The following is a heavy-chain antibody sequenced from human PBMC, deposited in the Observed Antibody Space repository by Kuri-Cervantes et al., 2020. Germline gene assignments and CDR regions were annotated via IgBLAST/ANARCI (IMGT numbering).Heavy chain of an antibody. J-gene: IGHJ5*02. CDR3: ARAPPLERIFGVVIHPWFDP. CDR2: IGRLGGGI. D-gene: IGHD3-3*01. CDR1: GFTFDSHA. Sequence: GGSLRLSCAASGFTFDSHAMSWVRQPPGKGLEWVSGIGRLGGGIYYADSVKGRFAVSRDNSKNTLYLQMNSLRAEDTAVYYCARAPPLERIFGVVIHPWFDPWGQGTLVTVSS. V-gene: IGHV3-23*01.